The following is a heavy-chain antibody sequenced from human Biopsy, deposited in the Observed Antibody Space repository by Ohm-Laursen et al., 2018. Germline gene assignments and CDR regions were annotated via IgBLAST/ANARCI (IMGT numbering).Heavy chain of an antibody. D-gene: IGHD2-21*02. CDR1: GFTFSSYW. J-gene: IGHJ3*02. CDR2: IKYDGSEK. Sequence: SLRLSCAASGFTFSSYWMSWVRQAPGKGLEWVANIKYDGSEKSCVDSVKGRFTISRDNAKNSLYLQMHGLRAEDTAVYYCARGSGGLAYCGGDCYSHAFEIWGQGTLVTVSS. CDR3: ARGSGGLAYCGGDCYSHAFEI. V-gene: IGHV3-7*01.